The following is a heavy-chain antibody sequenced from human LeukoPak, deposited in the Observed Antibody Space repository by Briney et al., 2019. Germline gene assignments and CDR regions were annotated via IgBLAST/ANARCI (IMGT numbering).Heavy chain of an antibody. V-gene: IGHV3-7*01. CDR3: AELGITMIGGV. CDR1: GFTFSSKW. Sequence: GGSLRLSCAASGFTFSSKWMSWVRQAPGKGLEWVGNIQPDGSEGYPVDSVKGRFTISGDNARNSLFLQMNSLRAEDTAVYYCAELGITMIGGVWGKGTTVTISS. J-gene: IGHJ6*04. CDR2: IQPDGSEG. D-gene: IGHD3-10*02.